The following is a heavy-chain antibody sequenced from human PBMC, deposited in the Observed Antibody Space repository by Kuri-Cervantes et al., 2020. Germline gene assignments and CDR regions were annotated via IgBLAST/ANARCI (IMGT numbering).Heavy chain of an antibody. D-gene: IGHD3-10*01. Sequence: SQTLSLTCAVSGYSISSGYYWGWIRQPPGKGLEWIGGIYHSGSTYYNPSLKSRVTISVDTSKNQFSLKLNSVTAADTAVYYCARDPYVSGNDYWGQGTLVTVSS. CDR3: ARDPYVSGNDY. J-gene: IGHJ4*02. V-gene: IGHV4-38-2*02. CDR2: IYHSGST. CDR1: GYSISSGYY.